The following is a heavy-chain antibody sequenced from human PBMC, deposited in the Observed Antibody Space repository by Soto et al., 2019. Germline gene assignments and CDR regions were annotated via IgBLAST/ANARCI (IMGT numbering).Heavy chain of an antibody. V-gene: IGHV3-23*01. CDR1: GFTFSGNV. Sequence: EVQLLESGGGLVQPGGSLRLSCVASGFTFSGNVMSWVRQAPGKGLEWISIISGSGGSTYYADSVKGRFTISIDKANKTLYLQLHSLTAAATAVYYCAKNGCGCERYSSVAGKWFDPGGQGTLVTVSA. D-gene: IGHD2-21*01. CDR3: AKNGCGCERYSSVAGKWFDP. CDR2: ISGSGGST. J-gene: IGHJ5*02.